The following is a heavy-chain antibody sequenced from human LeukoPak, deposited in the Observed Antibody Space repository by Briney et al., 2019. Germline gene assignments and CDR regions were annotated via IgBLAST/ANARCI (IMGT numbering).Heavy chain of an antibody. V-gene: IGHV1-58*02. CDR2: IVVGSGNT. CDR3: AADRYCSGGSCPDAFDI. J-gene: IGHJ3*02. Sequence: ASVKVSCKASGFTFTISAMQWVRQARGQRLEWVGWIVVGSGNTNYAQKFQERVTITRDMSTSTAYMELSSLRSEDTAVYYCAADRYCSGGSCPDAFDIWGQGTMVTVSS. D-gene: IGHD2-15*01. CDR1: GFTFTISA.